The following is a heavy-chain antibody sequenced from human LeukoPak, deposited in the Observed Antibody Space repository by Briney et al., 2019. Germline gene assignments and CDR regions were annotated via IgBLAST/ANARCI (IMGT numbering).Heavy chain of an antibody. V-gene: IGHV3-66*01. CDR1: GLTVSSHY. J-gene: IGHJ3*02. CDR2: IYSGGST. Sequence: GGSLRLSCAASGLTVSSHYMSWVRQAPGKGLEWVSVIYSGGSTYYADSVKGRFTISRDNSKNTLYLQMNSLRAEDTAVYYCAREGYGDLAFDIWGQGTMVTVSS. D-gene: IGHD4-17*01. CDR3: AREGYGDLAFDI.